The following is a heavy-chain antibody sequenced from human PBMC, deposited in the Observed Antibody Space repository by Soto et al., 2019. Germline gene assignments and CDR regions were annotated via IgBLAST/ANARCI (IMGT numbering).Heavy chain of an antibody. D-gene: IGHD3-10*01. CDR2: IYPGDSDT. V-gene: IGHV5-51*01. J-gene: IGHJ6*02. CDR1: GYSFTSYW. Sequence: GESLKISCKGSGYSFTSYWIGWVRQMPGKGLEWMGIIYPGDSDTRYSPSFQGQVTISADKSISTAYLQWSSLKASDTAMYYCARHYYGSGTPGGGMDVWGQGTTVTVSS. CDR3: ARHYYGSGTPGGGMDV.